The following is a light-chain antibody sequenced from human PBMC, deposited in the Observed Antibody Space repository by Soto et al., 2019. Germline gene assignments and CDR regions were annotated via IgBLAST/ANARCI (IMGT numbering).Light chain of an antibody. V-gene: IGKV1-9*01. J-gene: IGKJ1*01. CDR2: AAS. CDR1: QGINSY. Sequence: DIQLTQSPSVLSASVGDRVTITCRASQGINSYLAWYQQKPGKVPKLLIYAASTLHSGVPSRFIGSGSGTAYTLTISSLQPEDFATYYCQQLNSYPRTFGQGTKVEIK. CDR3: QQLNSYPRT.